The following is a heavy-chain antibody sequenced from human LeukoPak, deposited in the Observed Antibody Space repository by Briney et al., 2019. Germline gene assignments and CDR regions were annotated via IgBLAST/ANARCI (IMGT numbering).Heavy chain of an antibody. CDR1: GDSISSSSYY. CDR3: ARVDRGFGEFLTPNWFDP. Sequence: SETLSLTCTVSGDSISSSSYYWGWIRQPPGKGLEWIASIYYSDSGSTYYNPSLKSRVTISVDTSKNQFSLKLSSVTAADTAVYYCARVDRGFGEFLTPNWFDPWGQGTLVTVSS. CDR2: IYYSDSGST. V-gene: IGHV4-39*01. J-gene: IGHJ5*02. D-gene: IGHD3-10*01.